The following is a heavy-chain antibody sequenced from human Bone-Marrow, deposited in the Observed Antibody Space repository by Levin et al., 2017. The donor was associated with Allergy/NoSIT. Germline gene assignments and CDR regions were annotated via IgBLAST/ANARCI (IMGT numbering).Heavy chain of an antibody. J-gene: IGHJ4*02. D-gene: IGHD3-10*01. CDR3: ARRSGTYYPY. V-gene: IGHV2-5*02. CDR1: SLTTSGVG. Sequence: SLTTSGVGVGWVRQPPGKALEWLAVIYWDDDKIYSPSLKSRLTISKDTSKNQVVLRVTNMDPLDTGTYYCARRSGTYYPYWGQGTLVSVSS. CDR2: IYWDDDK.